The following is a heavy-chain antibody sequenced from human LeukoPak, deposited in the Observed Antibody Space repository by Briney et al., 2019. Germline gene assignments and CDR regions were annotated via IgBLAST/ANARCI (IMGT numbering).Heavy chain of an antibody. Sequence: ASVKVSCKASGYTFSTYEISWVRQATGQGLEWMGWMNPDNGNTGYAQKFQGRVTMTRDTSISTAYMELSRLRSDDTAVYYCARVATISYYYYYMDVWGKGTTVTISS. CDR1: GYTFSTYE. D-gene: IGHD5-12*01. J-gene: IGHJ6*03. CDR3: ARVATISYYYYYMDV. V-gene: IGHV1-8*01. CDR2: MNPDNGNT.